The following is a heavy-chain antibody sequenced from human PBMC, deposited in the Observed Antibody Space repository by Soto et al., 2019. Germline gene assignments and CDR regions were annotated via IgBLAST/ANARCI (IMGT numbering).Heavy chain of an antibody. V-gene: IGHV1-46*01. D-gene: IGHD6-13*01. J-gene: IGHJ5*02. CDR2: INPSGGST. Sequence: GASVKVSCKASGYTFTSYYMHSVRQAPGQGLEWMGIINPSGGSTSYAQKFQGRVTMTRDTSTSTVYMELSSLRSEDTAVYYCARAAAGTQWFDPWGQGTLVTVSS. CDR3: ARAAAGTQWFDP. CDR1: GYTFTSYY.